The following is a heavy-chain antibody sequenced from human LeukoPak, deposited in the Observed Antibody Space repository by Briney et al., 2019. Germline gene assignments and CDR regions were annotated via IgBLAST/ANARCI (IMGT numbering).Heavy chain of an antibody. CDR3: ARGRYCTSTSCSHFDY. Sequence: GESLKISCKGSGYSFTNYWIAWVRQMPGRGLEWMGIIYPGDSDTRYSPSFQGQVTISGDRSISTAYLQWSSLKASDTATYYCARGRYCTSTSCSHFDYWGQGTLVTVSS. D-gene: IGHD2-2*01. J-gene: IGHJ4*02. CDR1: GYSFTNYW. V-gene: IGHV5-51*01. CDR2: IYPGDSDT.